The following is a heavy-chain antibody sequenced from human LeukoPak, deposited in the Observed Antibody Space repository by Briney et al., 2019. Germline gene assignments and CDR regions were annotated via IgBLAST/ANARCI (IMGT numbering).Heavy chain of an antibody. D-gene: IGHD3-10*01. Sequence: GGSLRLSCAASGFTFSSYAMSWVRQAPGKGLEWVSAVSGSGGSTYYADSVKGRFTISRDNSKNTLYLQMNSLRAEDTAVYYCAKSTMVRGVQIDYWGQGTLATVSS. CDR1: GFTFSSYA. V-gene: IGHV3-23*01. J-gene: IGHJ4*02. CDR3: AKSTMVRGVQIDY. CDR2: VSGSGGST.